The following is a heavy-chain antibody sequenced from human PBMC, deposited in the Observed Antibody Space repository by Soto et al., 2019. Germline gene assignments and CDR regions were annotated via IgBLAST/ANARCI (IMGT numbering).Heavy chain of an antibody. D-gene: IGHD1-1*01. CDR1: GLTISGKKY. CDR2: LYDVDGS. J-gene: IGHJ3*01. V-gene: IGHV3-53*01. Sequence: DVQLVESGGGLIQPGESLRLSCAAFGLTISGKKYVAWVRQAPGKGLEWVSALYDVDGSFYADSVTGRFTTSSDSSKTTVYLQMNVLRPDDTAVYYCATWHEREHAFDVWGQGTMVTISS. CDR3: ATWHEREHAFDV.